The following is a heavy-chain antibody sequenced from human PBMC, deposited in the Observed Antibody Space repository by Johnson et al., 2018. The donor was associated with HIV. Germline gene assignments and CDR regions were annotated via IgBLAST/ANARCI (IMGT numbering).Heavy chain of an antibody. Sequence: VQLVESGGGVVQPGGSLRLSCLASGFTFSSYGMHWVRQAPGKGLEWVSYISSSGSTIYYADSVKGRFTSSRDNSKNSLYLQMNSLKTEDTAVYSCTTGPIAARRGAFDIWGRGTMVTVSS. CDR2: ISSSGSTI. J-gene: IGHJ3*02. D-gene: IGHD6-13*01. V-gene: IGHV3-48*04. CDR1: GFTFSSYG. CDR3: TTGPIAARRGAFDI.